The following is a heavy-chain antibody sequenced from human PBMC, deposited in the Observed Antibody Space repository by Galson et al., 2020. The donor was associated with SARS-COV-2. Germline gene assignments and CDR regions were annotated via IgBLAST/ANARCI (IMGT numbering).Heavy chain of an antibody. CDR3: ATDAFRVYYDSSGYYTPPYYYGMDV. D-gene: IGHD3-22*01. CDR1: GYTLTELS. CDR2: FDPEDGET. V-gene: IGHV1-24*01. J-gene: IGHJ6*02. Sequence: AASVKVSCKVSGYTLTELSMHWVRQAPGKGLEWMGGFDPEDGETIYAQKFQGRVTMTEDTSTDTAYMELSSLRSEDTAVYYCATDAFRVYYDSSGYYTPPYYYGMDVWGQGTTVTVAS.